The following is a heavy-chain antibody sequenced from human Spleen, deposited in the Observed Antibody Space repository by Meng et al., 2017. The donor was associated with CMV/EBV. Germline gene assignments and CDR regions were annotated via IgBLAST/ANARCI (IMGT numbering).Heavy chain of an antibody. Sequence: GESLKISCAASGFTFSSYAMHWVRQAPGKGLEWVAVISYDGSNKYYADSVRGRFTISRDNAKSTVYLQMNSLRAEDTAVYYCARDRLKTVGFDYWGQGTLVTVSS. D-gene: IGHD1-26*01. CDR3: ARDRLKTVGFDY. J-gene: IGHJ4*02. CDR2: ISYDGSNK. V-gene: IGHV3-30*04. CDR1: GFTFSSYA.